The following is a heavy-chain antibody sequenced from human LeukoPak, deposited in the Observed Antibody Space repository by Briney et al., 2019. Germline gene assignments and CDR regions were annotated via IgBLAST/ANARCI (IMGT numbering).Heavy chain of an antibody. J-gene: IGHJ4*02. V-gene: IGHV3-9*01. CDR2: ISWNSGSI. Sequence: GRSLRLSCAASGFTFDDYAMHWVRQAPGKGLEWVSGISWNSGSIGYADSVKGRFTISRDNAKNSLYLQMNSLRAEDTALYYCAKGEYIAAAASFDYWGQGTLVTVSS. CDR1: GFTFDDYA. CDR3: AKGEYIAAAASFDY. D-gene: IGHD6-13*01.